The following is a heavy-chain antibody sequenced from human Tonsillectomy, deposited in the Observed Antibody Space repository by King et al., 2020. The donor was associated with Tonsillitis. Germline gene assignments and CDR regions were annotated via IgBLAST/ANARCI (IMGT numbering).Heavy chain of an antibody. CDR2: IYSGGST. CDR3: ARADYYDSSPSGAFDI. CDR1: GFTVSGEY. V-gene: IGHV3-53*01. J-gene: IGHJ3*02. D-gene: IGHD3-22*01. Sequence: VQLVESGGGLIQPGGSLRLSCAASGFTVSGEYMSWVRQAPGKGLEWVSVIYSGGSTYYADSVKGRFTISRDNSKNTLYLQMNSLRAEDTAVYYCARADYYDSSPSGAFDIWGQGTKVTVSS.